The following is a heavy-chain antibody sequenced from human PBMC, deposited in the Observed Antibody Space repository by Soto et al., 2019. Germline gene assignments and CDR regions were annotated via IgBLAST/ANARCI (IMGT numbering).Heavy chain of an antibody. CDR3: ARADYDSSGYYDHYYYYGMDV. CDR2: IYYSGST. CDR1: GGSISSYY. D-gene: IGHD3-22*01. V-gene: IGHV4-59*01. Sequence: SETLSLTCTVSGGSISSYYWSWIRQPPGKGLEWIGYIYYSGSTNYNPSLKSRVTISVDTSKNQFSLKLSSVTAADTAVYYCARADYDSSGYYDHYYYYGMDVWGQGTTVTVSS. J-gene: IGHJ6*02.